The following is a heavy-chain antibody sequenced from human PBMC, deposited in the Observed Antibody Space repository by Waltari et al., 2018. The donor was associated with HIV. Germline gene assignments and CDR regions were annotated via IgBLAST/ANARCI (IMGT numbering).Heavy chain of an antibody. V-gene: IGHV1-69*04. J-gene: IGHJ3*02. D-gene: IGHD3-10*01. CDR3: ARAGYGSGSYYNVDDAFDI. Sequence: QVQLVQSGAEVKKPGSSVKVSCKASGGTFSSYAISWVRQPPGQGLEWMGRIIPILGIANYAQKFQGRVTITADKSTSTAYMELSSLRSEDTAVYYCARAGYGSGSYYNVDDAFDIWGQGTMVTVSS. CDR1: GGTFSSYA. CDR2: IIPILGIA.